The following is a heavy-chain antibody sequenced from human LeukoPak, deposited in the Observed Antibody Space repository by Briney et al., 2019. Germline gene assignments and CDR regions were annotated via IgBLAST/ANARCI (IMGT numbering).Heavy chain of an antibody. CDR3: ARGRNIEMTTMSGGSDY. V-gene: IGHV1-2*02. CDR1: VYTFTDYY. CDR2: LNPNSGDT. D-gene: IGHD5-24*01. Sequence: GASVTVSFKSSVYTFTDYYMHWVRQAPGQGLEWMGWLNPNSGDTNYAQKFQGRVSMTRDTAISTAYMELSDLRSDDTAVYYCARGRNIEMTTMSGGSDYWGQGTLVTVSS. J-gene: IGHJ4*02.